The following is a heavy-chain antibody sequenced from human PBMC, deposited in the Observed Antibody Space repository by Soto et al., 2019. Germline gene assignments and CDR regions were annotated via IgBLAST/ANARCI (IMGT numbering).Heavy chain of an antibody. D-gene: IGHD3-22*01. V-gene: IGHV4-4*07. CDR1: GGSISSYY. Sequence: SETLSLTCTVSGGSISSYYWSWIRQPAGKGLEWIGRIYTSGSTNYNPSLKSRVTMSVDTSKNQFSLTLSSVTAADTAVYYCARDLSFDSSRWNNWFDPWGQGTLVTVSS. J-gene: IGHJ5*02. CDR2: IYTSGST. CDR3: ARDLSFDSSRWNNWFDP.